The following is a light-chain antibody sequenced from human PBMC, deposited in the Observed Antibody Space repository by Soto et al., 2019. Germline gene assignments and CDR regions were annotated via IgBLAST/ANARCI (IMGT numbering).Light chain of an antibody. V-gene: IGKV3-15*01. J-gene: IGKJ1*01. Sequence: EIVMTQSPAPLSVSPGERAPHSCMASQSVSSNLAWYQQKPGQAPRLLIYDVSIRATGIPARFSGSGSGTDFTLTISRLEPEDFAVYYCQQYGSSPWTFGQGTKVEIK. CDR2: DVS. CDR1: QSVSSN. CDR3: QQYGSSPWT.